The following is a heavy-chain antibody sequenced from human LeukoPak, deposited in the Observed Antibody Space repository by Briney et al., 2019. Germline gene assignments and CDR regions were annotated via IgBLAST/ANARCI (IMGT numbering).Heavy chain of an antibody. V-gene: IGHV3-7*01. D-gene: IGHD3-22*01. CDR1: GFTFSSYW. CDR2: IKQDGSEK. CDR3: ARTGDYYDSSGPDY. J-gene: IGHJ4*02. Sequence: GGSLRLSCAASGFTFSSYWVSWVRQAPGKGLEWVANIKQDGSEKYYVDSVKGRFTISRDNAKNSLYLQMNSLRAEDTAVYYCARTGDYYDSSGPDYWGQGTLVTVSS.